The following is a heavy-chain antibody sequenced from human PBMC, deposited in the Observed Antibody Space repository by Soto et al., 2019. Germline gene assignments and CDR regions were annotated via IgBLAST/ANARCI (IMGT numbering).Heavy chain of an antibody. Sequence: QVQLQESGPGLVKPSQTLSLTCTVSGGSISSGGYYWSWIRQHPGKGLEWIGYIYYSGSTYYNPSLKRRVTISVDTSKNQFSLKLSSVTAADTAVYYCARAVERVIVQKYNWFDPWGQGTLVTVSS. CDR2: IYYSGST. J-gene: IGHJ5*02. D-gene: IGHD3-16*02. V-gene: IGHV4-31*03. CDR1: GGSISSGGYY. CDR3: ARAVERVIVQKYNWFDP.